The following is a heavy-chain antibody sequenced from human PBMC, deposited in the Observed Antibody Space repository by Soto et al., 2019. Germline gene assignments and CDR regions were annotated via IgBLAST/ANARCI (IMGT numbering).Heavy chain of an antibody. D-gene: IGHD3-3*01. CDR1: GFTFSSYA. V-gene: IGHV3-23*01. CDR2: ISGSGGST. J-gene: IGHJ4*02. Sequence: PGGSLRLSCAASGFTFSSYAMSWVRQAPGKGLEWVSAISGSGGSTYYADSVRGRFTISRDNSKNTLYLQMNSLRAEDTAVYYCAKDFNLEWLSYFDYWGQGTLVTVSS. CDR3: AKDFNLEWLSYFDY.